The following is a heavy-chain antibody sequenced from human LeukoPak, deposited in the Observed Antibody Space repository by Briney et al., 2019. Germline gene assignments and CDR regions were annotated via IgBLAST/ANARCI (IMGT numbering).Heavy chain of an antibody. Sequence: GGSLRLSCAASGFTFSSYGMHWVRQAPGKGLEWVAVIWYDGSNKYYADSVKGRFTISRDNSKNTLYLQMNSLRAEDTAVYYCARVKGSGYYYVFDYWGQGTLVTVSS. CDR2: IWYDGSNK. J-gene: IGHJ4*02. D-gene: IGHD3-22*01. CDR1: GFTFSSYG. V-gene: IGHV3-33*01. CDR3: ARVKGSGYYYVFDY.